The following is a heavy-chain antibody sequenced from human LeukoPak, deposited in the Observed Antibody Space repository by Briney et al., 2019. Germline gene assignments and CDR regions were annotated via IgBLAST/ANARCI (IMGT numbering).Heavy chain of an antibody. CDR2: INPNSGGT. V-gene: IGHV1-2*02. Sequence: ASVEVSCKASGYTFTGYYMHWVRQAPGQGLEWMGWINPNSGGTNYAQKFQGRVTMTRDTSISTAYMELSRLRSDDTAVYYCARGPRLQLREDYFDYWGQGTLVTVSS. D-gene: IGHD5-24*01. CDR3: ARGPRLQLREDYFDY. CDR1: GYTFTGYY. J-gene: IGHJ4*02.